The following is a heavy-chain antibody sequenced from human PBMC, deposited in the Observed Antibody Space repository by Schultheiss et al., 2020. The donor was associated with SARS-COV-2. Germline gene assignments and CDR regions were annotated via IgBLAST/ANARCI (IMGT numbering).Heavy chain of an antibody. J-gene: IGHJ4*02. Sequence: GGSLRLSCAASGFTFSNYGIHWVRQAPGKGLEWVSAISGSGGSTYYADSVKGRFTISRDNSKNTLYLQMNSLRAEDTAVYYCAKDLSGSYPEYYFDYWGQGTLVTVSS. CDR1: GFTFSNYG. CDR3: AKDLSGSYPEYYFDY. D-gene: IGHD1-26*01. CDR2: ISGSGGST. V-gene: IGHV3-23*01.